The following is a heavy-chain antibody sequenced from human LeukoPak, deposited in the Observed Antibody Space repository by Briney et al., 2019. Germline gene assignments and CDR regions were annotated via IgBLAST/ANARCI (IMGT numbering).Heavy chain of an antibody. CDR2: ISSSGSTI. D-gene: IGHD3-22*01. V-gene: IGHV3-11*01. CDR3: ARDPSTYDMRDI. Sequence: GGSLRLSCAASGFTFSDYYMSWIRQAPGKGLEWVSYISSSGSTIYYTDSVKGRFTISRDNAKNSLYLQMNSLRAEDTAVYYCARDPSTYDMRDIWGQGTMVTVSS. J-gene: IGHJ3*02. CDR1: GFTFSDYY.